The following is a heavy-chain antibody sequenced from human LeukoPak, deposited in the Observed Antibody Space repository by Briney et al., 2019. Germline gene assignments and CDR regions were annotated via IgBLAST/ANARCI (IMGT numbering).Heavy chain of an antibody. V-gene: IGHV3-48*01. CDR3: AREGANYGAGYFQH. CDR2: ISSSSSTI. Sequence: GGSLRLSCAASGFTFSSYSMSWVRQAPGKGLEWVSYISSSSSTIYYADSVKGRFTISRDNAKNSLYLQMNSLRAEDTAVYYCAREGANYGAGYFQHWGQGTLVTVSS. CDR1: GFTFSSYS. J-gene: IGHJ1*01. D-gene: IGHD4-17*01.